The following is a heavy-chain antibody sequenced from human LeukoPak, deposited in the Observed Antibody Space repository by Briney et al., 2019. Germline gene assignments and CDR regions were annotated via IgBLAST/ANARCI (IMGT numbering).Heavy chain of an antibody. V-gene: IGHV3-21*01. CDR3: ARLYSNGWLDY. J-gene: IGHJ4*02. D-gene: IGHD6-19*01. Sequence: PGGSLRLSCAASGFTFSSYSMNWVRQAPGKGLEWVSSISSGSSYIYYADSVKGRFTISRDNAKNSLYLQMNSLRGEDTAVYYCARLYSNGWLDYWGQGTLVTVSS. CDR2: ISSGSSYI. CDR1: GFTFSSYS.